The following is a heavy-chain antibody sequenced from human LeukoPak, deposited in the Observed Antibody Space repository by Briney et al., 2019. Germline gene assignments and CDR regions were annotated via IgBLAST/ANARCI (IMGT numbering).Heavy chain of an antibody. D-gene: IGHD6-19*01. Sequence: GGSLRLSCAASGFTFSSYSMNWVRQAPGKGLEWISYISSSSSSTIYYADSVKGRFTISRDNAKNSLYLQMNSLRAEDTAVYYCARGQQWLVDYWGQGTLVTVSS. CDR1: GFTFSSYS. J-gene: IGHJ4*02. CDR2: ISSSSSSTI. V-gene: IGHV3-48*01. CDR3: ARGQQWLVDY.